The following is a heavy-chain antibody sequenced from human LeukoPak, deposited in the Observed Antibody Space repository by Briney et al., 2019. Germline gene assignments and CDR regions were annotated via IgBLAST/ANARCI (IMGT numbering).Heavy chain of an antibody. D-gene: IGHD6-13*01. CDR3: ARAGEQKYSSSWYEFFHYYYYYMDV. CDR2: INSDGSST. Sequence: PGGSLRLSCAASGFTLSSYWMHWVRQAPGKGLVWVSRINSDGSSTSYADSVKGRFTIPRDNAKNTLYLQMNSLRAEDTAVYYCARAGEQKYSSSWYEFFHYYYYYMDVWGKGTTVTISS. J-gene: IGHJ6*03. V-gene: IGHV3-74*01. CDR1: GFTLSSYW.